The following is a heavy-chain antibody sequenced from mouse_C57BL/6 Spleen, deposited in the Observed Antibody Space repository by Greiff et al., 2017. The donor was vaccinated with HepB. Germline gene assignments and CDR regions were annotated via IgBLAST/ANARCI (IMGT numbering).Heavy chain of an antibody. CDR3: ARQLRVRYAMDY. CDR2: IWSDGST. J-gene: IGHJ4*01. Sequence: QVQLQQSGPGLVAPSQRLSITCTVSGFSLTSYGVHWVRQPPGKGLEWLVVIWSDGSTTYNSALKSRLSISKDNSKSQVFLKMNSLQTDDTAMYYCARQLRVRYAMDYWGQGTSVTVSS. D-gene: IGHD3-2*02. V-gene: IGHV2-6-1*01. CDR1: GFSLTSYG.